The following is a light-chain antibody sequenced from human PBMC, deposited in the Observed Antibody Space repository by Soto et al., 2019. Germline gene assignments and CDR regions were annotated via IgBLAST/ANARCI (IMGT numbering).Light chain of an antibody. CDR2: LNSDGSH. CDR1: SGHNNYA. V-gene: IGLV4-69*01. Sequence: QSVLTQSPSASASLGASVKLTCTLSSGHNNYAIAWHQQQPDKGTRYLMKLNSDGSHSKGDGIPDRFSGSSSGAERHLTISSLQSEDEADYYCQTWGTAIHDVVFGGGTKVTVL. CDR3: QTWGTAIHDVV. J-gene: IGLJ2*01.